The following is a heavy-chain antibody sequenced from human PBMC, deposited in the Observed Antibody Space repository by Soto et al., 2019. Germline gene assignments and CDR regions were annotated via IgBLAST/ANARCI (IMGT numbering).Heavy chain of an antibody. CDR3: AKTGGTSLYGIIY. J-gene: IGHJ4*02. V-gene: IGHV5-51*01. D-gene: IGHD2-2*01. CDR2: IYPGDSGT. CDR1: GYSFTNYW. Sequence: LGESLKISCKGSGYSFTNYWIGWVRQMSGKGLEWMGIIYPGDSGTRYGPSFQGQVTISVDRSISTAYLQWSSLKASDTAMYYCAKTGGTSLYGIIYWGQGTQVTVSS.